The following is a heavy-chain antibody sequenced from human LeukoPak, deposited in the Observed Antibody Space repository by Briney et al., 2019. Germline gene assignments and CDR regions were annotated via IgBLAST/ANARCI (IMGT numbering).Heavy chain of an antibody. V-gene: IGHV1-69*04. D-gene: IGHD3-22*01. J-gene: IGHJ3*02. CDR1: GGTFSSYA. Sequence: ASVKVSCKASGGTFSSYAISWVRQAPGQGVEWMGRIIPILGIANYAQKFQGRVTITADKSTRTAYMELSSLRSEDTAVYYCASLGPPYYGSITRAFDIWGQGTMVTVSS. CDR3: ASLGPPYYGSITRAFDI. CDR2: IIPILGIA.